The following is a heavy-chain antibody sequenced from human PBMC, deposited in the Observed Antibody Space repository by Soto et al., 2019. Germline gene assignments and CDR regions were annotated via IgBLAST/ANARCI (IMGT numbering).Heavy chain of an antibody. CDR3: ARERAAGGWNGYYYYGMDV. Sequence: SETLSLTCAVYGGSFSGYYWSWIRQPPGKGLEWIGEINHSGSTNYNPSLKSRVTISVDTSKNQFSLKLSSVTAADTAVYYCARERAAGGWNGYYYYGMDVWGQGTTVTVSS. D-gene: IGHD1-1*01. CDR1: GGSFSGYY. J-gene: IGHJ6*02. CDR2: INHSGST. V-gene: IGHV4-34*01.